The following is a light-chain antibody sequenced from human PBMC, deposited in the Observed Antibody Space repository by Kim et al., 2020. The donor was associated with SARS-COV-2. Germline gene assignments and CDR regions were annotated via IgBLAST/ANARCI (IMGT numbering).Light chain of an antibody. CDR1: TSDIGTYNY. CDR2: DVT. V-gene: IGLV2-14*03. Sequence: QSALTQPASVSGSPGQSISISCSGSTSDIGTYNYVSWYQQRPGQAPKLIIYDVTKRPAGVSDRLSGSKSGTTAFLTISGLQTEDEADYYCNSYANRRTVFGGGTKLTVL. J-gene: IGLJ3*02. CDR3: NSYANRRTV.